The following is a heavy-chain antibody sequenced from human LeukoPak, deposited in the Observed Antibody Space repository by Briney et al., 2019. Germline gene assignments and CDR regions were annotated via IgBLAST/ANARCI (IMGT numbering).Heavy chain of an antibody. J-gene: IGHJ4*02. D-gene: IGHD3-9*01. CDR1: GGSISSYY. CDR2: IYYSGST. CDR3: AGSVGILTGYYLFDY. Sequence: SETLSLTCTVSGGSISSYYWSWIRQPPGKGLEWIGYIYYSGSTNYNPSLKSRVTISVDTSKNQFSLKLSSVTAADTGVYYCAGSVGILTGYYLFDYWGQGTLVTVSS. V-gene: IGHV4-59*01.